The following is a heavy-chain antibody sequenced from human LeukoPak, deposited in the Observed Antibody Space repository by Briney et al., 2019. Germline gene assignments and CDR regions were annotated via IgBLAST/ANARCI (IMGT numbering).Heavy chain of an antibody. CDR1: GFTFSSYW. J-gene: IGHJ5*02. V-gene: IGHV3-74*01. CDR2: INSDGSST. Sequence: GGSLRLSCAASGFTFSSYWMHWVRQAPGKGLVWVSRINSDGSSTSYADSVKGRFTISRDNAKNTLYLQMNSLRAEDTAVYYCARATYDYGDYGKGYNWFDPWSQGTLVTVSS. CDR3: ARATYDYGDYGKGYNWFDP. D-gene: IGHD4-17*01.